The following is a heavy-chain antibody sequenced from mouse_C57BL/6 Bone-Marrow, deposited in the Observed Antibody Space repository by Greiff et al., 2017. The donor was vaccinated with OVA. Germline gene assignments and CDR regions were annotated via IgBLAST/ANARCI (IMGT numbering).Heavy chain of an antibody. CDR3: ARNYELYYGNRYYFDY. V-gene: IGHV2-2*01. Sequence: QVQLQQSGPGLVQPSQSLSITCTVSGFSLTSYGVHWVRQSPGKGLEWLGVIWSGGSTDYNAAFISRLSISKDNSKSQVFFKMNSLQADDTTIYYCARNYELYYGNRYYFDYWGQGTTLTVSS. D-gene: IGHD2-1*01. CDR2: IWSGGST. J-gene: IGHJ2*01. CDR1: GFSLTSYG.